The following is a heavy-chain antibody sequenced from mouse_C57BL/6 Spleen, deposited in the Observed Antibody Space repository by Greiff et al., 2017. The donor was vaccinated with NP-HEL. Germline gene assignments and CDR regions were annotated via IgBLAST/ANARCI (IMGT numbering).Heavy chain of an antibody. Sequence: QVQLQQPGAELVKPGASVKMSCKASGYTFTSYWITWVKQRPGQGLEWIGDIYPGSGSTNYNEKFKSKATLTVDTSSSTAYMQLSSLTSEDSAVYYCARDGYGNYVSYFDYWGQGTTLTVSS. CDR1: GYTFTSYW. V-gene: IGHV1-55*01. J-gene: IGHJ2*01. CDR2: IYPGSGST. CDR3: ARDGYGNYVSYFDY. D-gene: IGHD2-10*02.